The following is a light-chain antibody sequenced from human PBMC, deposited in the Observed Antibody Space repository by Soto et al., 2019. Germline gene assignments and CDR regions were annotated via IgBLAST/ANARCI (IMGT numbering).Light chain of an antibody. CDR1: QAVKNF. V-gene: IGKV1-33*01. CDR3: QQSDNLPLT. CDR2: AAT. J-gene: IGKJ5*01. Sequence: FQMTQSPSSLSASVGDRVTITCRATQAVKNFLSWYQQKPGIAPKLLISAATTLHRGVPSRFSGSGSGTHFTFVISRLQPEDVGTYYRQQSDNLPLTFGQGTRLDIK.